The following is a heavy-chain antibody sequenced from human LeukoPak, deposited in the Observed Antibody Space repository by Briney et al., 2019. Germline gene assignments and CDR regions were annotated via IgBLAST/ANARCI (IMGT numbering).Heavy chain of an antibody. J-gene: IGHJ4*02. D-gene: IGHD1-7*01. CDR2: IIPIFGTA. V-gene: IGHV1-69*13. CDR1: GGTFSSYA. Sequence: ASVKVSCKASGGTFSSYAISWVRQAPGQGLEWMGGIIPIFGTANYAQKFQGRVTITADESMSTAYMELSSLRSEDTAVYYCARGPSHNWNYGGSHYFDYWGQGTLVTVSS. CDR3: ARGPSHNWNYGGSHYFDY.